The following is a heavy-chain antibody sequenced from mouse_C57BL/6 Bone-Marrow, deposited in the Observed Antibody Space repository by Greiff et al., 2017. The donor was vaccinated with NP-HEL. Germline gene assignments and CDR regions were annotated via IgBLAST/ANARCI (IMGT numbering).Heavy chain of an antibody. CDR2: IYPRSGNT. J-gene: IGHJ2*01. CDR1: GYTFTSYW. CDR3: ARYGNFIY. Sequence: QVHVKQPGTELVKPGASVKLSCKASGYTFTSYWMHWVKQRTGQGLEWIGEIYPRSGNTYYNEKFKGKATLTADKSSSTAYMELRSLTSEDSAVYFCARYGNFIYWGQGTTLTVSS. D-gene: IGHD2-1*01. V-gene: IGHV1-81*01.